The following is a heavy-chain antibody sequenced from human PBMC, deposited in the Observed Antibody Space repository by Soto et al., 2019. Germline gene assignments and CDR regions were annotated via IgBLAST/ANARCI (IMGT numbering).Heavy chain of an antibody. D-gene: IGHD6-6*01. CDR1: GESINSGGYY. CDR2: IYDSESA. CDR3: ARASSGSSAADY. V-gene: IGHV4-31*03. J-gene: IGHJ4*02. Sequence: QVQLQESGPGLVKPSQTLSLTCSVSGESINSGGYYWSWIRHHPGKGLEWIGYIYDSESAYYNPSLKSRVTISMDTSKNHFAMRLSSVTAADTAVYYCARASSGSSAADYWGQGTQVTVSS.